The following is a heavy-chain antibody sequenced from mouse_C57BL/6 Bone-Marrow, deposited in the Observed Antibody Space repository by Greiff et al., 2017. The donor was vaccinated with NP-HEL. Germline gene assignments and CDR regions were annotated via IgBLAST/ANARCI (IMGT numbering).Heavy chain of an antibody. J-gene: IGHJ2*01. D-gene: IGHD1-1*01. CDR1: GFSLSTSGMG. V-gene: IGHV8-12*01. CDR2: IYWDDDK. Sequence: QVTLKVCGPGILQSSQTLSLTCSFSGFSLSTSGMGVSWIRQPSGKGLEWLAHIYWDDDKRYNPSLKSRLTISKDTSRNQVFLKITSVDTADTATYYCARRDYYGSSRYYFDYWGQGTTLTVSS. CDR3: ARRDYYGSSRYYFDY.